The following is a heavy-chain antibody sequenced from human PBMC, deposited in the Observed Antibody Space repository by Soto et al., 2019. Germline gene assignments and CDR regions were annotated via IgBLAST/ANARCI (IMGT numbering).Heavy chain of an antibody. CDR3: ARDLLTTIVVVTLDPFAI. J-gene: IGHJ3*02. Sequence: ASVRVSCKASGCTFTSYGISWVRQAPGQVLEWMVCFSAYNGNPNYEQKLQGRVTMTTDTSTSTAYMELRSLRSDDTAVYYCARDLLTTIVVVTLDPFAIWAQWTIVTLSS. CDR1: GCTFTSYG. D-gene: IGHD3-22*01. CDR2: FSAYNGNP. V-gene: IGHV1-18*01.